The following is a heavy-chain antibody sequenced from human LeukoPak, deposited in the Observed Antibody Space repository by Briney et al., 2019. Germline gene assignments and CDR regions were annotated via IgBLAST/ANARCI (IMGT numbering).Heavy chain of an antibody. V-gene: IGHV4-30-4*01. CDR3: ARRIAAAGTPGLNWFDP. CDR1: GGSISSGDYY. CDR2: IYYSGST. Sequence: PSETLSLTCTVSGGSISSGDYYWSWIRQPPGKGLEWIGYIYYSGSTYYNPSLKSRVTISVDTSKNQFSLKLSSVTAADTAVYYCARRIAAAGTPGLNWFDPWGQGTLVTVSS. D-gene: IGHD6-13*01. J-gene: IGHJ5*02.